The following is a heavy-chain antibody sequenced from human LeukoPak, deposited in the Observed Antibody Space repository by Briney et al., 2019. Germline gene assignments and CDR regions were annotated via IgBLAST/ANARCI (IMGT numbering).Heavy chain of an antibody. D-gene: IGHD3-16*02. V-gene: IGHV3-30*04. CDR2: ISYDGSNK. Sequence: GGSLRLSCAASGFTFSSYAMHWVRQAPGKGLEWVAVISYDGSNKYYADSVKGRFTISRDNSKNTLYLQMNSLRAEDTAVYYCARDCWRLGELSPPEEGWGQGTLVTVSS. J-gene: IGHJ4*02. CDR3: ARDCWRLGELSPPEEG. CDR1: GFTFSSYA.